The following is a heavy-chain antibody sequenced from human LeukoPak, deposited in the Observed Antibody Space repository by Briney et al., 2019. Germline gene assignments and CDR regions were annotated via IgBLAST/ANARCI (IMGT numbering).Heavy chain of an antibody. CDR1: GFTFSSYA. CDR3: AKGPRSIDY. Sequence: GGSLRLSCAASGFTFSSYAMSWVRQAPGKGLEWVSAISGSGGSTYYADSVKGRFTISRDNSKNTLYLKMNRLRAEGTAVYYCAKGPRSIDYWGQGNLVTVSS. J-gene: IGHJ4*02. V-gene: IGHV3-23*01. CDR2: ISGSGGST.